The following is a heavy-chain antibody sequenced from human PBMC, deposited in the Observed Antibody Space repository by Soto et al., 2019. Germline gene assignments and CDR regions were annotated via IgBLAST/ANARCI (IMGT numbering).Heavy chain of an antibody. CDR1: GGSFSGYY. J-gene: IGHJ5*02. CDR3: ARKRGCSNNNWFDP. D-gene: IGHD4-4*01. CDR2: INHSGST. Sequence: KSSETLSLTCAVYGGSFSGYYWSWIRQPPGKGLEWIGEINHSGSTNYNPSLKSRVTISVDTSKNQFSLKLSSVTAADTAVYYCARKRGCSNNNWFDPWGQGTLVTVSS. V-gene: IGHV4-34*01.